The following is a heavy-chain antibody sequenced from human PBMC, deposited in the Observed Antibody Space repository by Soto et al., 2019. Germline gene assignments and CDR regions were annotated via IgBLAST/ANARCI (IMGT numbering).Heavy chain of an antibody. J-gene: IGHJ2*01. CDR3: AKDRVGGHTVKVRNCYFDL. CDR1: GFTFSSYG. CDR2: ISYDGSNK. Sequence: QVQLVESGGGVVQPGRSLRLSCAASGFTFSSYGMHWVRQAPGKGLEWVAVISYDGSNKYYADSVKGRFTISRDNSKNTLYLQMNSLRAEDTAVYYCAKDRVGGHTVKVRNCYFDLWGRGTLVTVSS. D-gene: IGHD4-17*01. V-gene: IGHV3-30*18.